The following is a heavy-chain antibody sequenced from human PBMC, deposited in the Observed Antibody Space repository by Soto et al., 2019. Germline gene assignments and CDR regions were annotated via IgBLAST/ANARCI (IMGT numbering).Heavy chain of an antibody. CDR3: AKGIAMAPYDY. V-gene: IGHV3-23*01. J-gene: IGHJ4*02. CDR1: GFTFSSYG. D-gene: IGHD2-21*01. CDR2: ISGSGGST. Sequence: PGGSLRRSCSASGFTFSSYGMHWVRQAPGKGLEWVSAISGSGGSTYYADSVKGRFTISRDNSKNTLYLQMNSLRAEDTAVYYCAKGIAMAPYDYWGQGTLVTVSS.